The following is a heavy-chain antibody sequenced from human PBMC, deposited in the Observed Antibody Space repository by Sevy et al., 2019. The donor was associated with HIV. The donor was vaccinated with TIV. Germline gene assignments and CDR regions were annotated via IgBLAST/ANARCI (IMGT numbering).Heavy chain of an antibody. CDR3: AGGDTTMITDLDY. CDR2: VTSDGTT. CDR1: GLTLTTTG. D-gene: IGHD2-21*02. Sequence: GGSLRLSCAASGLTLTTTGMSWVRQAPGKGLEWVVGVTSDGTTYYADSVRDRFTVSRDNSKNTLYLQLNSLRADDTAVFYCAGGDTTMITDLDYWGQGTLVTVSS. V-gene: IGHV3-23*01. J-gene: IGHJ4*02.